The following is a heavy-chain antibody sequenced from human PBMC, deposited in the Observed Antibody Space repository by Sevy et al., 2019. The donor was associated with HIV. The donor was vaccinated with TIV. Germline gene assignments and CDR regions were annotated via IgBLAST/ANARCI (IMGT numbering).Heavy chain of an antibody. CDR3: AGLRACGGDCYYYDF. D-gene: IGHD2-21*02. CDR2: INPSGGST. Sequence: ASVKVSCKASGYSFTSYEIHWVRQAPGQGLEWMGIINPSGGSTSYAQKFQDRVTMIRDTSTTTVHMELSSLRSEDTAVYFCAGLRACGGDCYYYDFWGQGTLVTVSS. J-gene: IGHJ4*02. V-gene: IGHV1-46*01. CDR1: GYSFTSYE.